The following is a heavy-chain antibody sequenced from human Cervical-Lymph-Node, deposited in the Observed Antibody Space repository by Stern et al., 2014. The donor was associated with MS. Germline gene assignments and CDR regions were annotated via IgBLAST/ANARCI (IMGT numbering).Heavy chain of an antibody. V-gene: IGHV3-30*18. CDR2: ISYDGSNK. CDR1: GFTFSSYG. CDR3: AKGSSGWSDY. D-gene: IGHD6-19*01. J-gene: IGHJ4*02. Sequence: VQLEESGGGVVQPGRSLRLSCAASGFTFSSYGMHWVRQAPGKGLEWVAVISYDGSNKYYAASVKGRFTISRDNSKNTLYLQMNSLRAEDTAVYYCAKGSSGWSDYWGQGTLVTVSS.